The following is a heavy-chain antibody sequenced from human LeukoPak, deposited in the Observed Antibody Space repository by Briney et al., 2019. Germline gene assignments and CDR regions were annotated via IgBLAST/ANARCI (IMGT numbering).Heavy chain of an antibody. J-gene: IGHJ4*02. V-gene: IGHV3-7*03. CDR1: GFIFENYW. CDR3: VREKNDIVLTSYYFDY. Sequence: GGSLRLSCAASGFIFENYWMNWVRQAPGKGLEWVANIEQDGSEKYHVDSVKGRFTISRDNARNSLYLQMNSLRAEDTAVYYCVREKNDIVLTSYYFDYWGQGTLVTVSS. D-gene: IGHD5-12*01. CDR2: IEQDGSEK.